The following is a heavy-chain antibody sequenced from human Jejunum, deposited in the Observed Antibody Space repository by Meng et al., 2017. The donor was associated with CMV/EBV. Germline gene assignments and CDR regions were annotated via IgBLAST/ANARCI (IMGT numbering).Heavy chain of an antibody. CDR3: ARGDYDFWGGY. CDR2: IRSSGETI. Sequence: FSTYEMHWVRQAPGKGLEWISSIRSSGETIYYADSVKGRFTISRDNAKNSLYLQMNTLRAEDKAVYYCARGDYDFWGGYWGQGTLVTVSS. D-gene: IGHD3-3*01. V-gene: IGHV3-48*03. CDR1: FSTYE. J-gene: IGHJ4*02.